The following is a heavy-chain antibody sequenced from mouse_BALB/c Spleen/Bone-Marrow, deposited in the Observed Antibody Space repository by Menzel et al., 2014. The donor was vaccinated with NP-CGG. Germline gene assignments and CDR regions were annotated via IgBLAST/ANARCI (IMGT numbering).Heavy chain of an antibody. J-gene: IGHJ3*01. V-gene: IGHV1S135*01. CDR2: IDPYNGGT. CDR1: GYAFTSYN. Sequence: EVKLMESGPKLVKPGASVKVSCKASGYAFTSYNMYWVKQSHGRSLEWVGYIDPYNGGTTYNQKFKVKATLTVDKSSSTAYMHLNSLTSEDSAVYYCAREGYFAWFAYWGRGTLVTVSA. CDR3: AREGYFAWFAY.